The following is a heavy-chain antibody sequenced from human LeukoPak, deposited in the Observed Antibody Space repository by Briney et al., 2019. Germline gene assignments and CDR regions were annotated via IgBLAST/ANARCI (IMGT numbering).Heavy chain of an antibody. CDR1: GGTFSSYA. V-gene: IGHV1-2*02. J-gene: IGHJ4*02. CDR3: ARAVGYSILPLSY. D-gene: IGHD4-11*01. Sequence: GSSVKVSCKASGGTFSSYAISWVRQAPGQGLEWMGWINPNTGGTNYAQNFQGRVTMTRDTSISTAYMEVSRLRSDDTAVYYCARAVGYSILPLSYWGQGTLVTVSS. CDR2: INPNTGGT.